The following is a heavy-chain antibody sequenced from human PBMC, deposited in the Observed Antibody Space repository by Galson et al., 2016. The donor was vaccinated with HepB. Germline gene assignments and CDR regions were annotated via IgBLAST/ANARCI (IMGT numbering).Heavy chain of an antibody. J-gene: IGHJ5*02. CDR2: ISKSGSNV. D-gene: IGHD5-12*01. CDR3: VRDDIVAPGEATYYFDL. V-gene: IGHV3-48*03. Sequence: SLRLSCAASGFTFSSYEMNWVRQAPGKGLQWVAFISKSGSNVYYGDSVKGRFTISRDNAESTLYPHMHNLGAEDTAFYFCVRDDIVAPGEATYYFDLWGQGTLVSVSS. CDR1: GFTFSSYE.